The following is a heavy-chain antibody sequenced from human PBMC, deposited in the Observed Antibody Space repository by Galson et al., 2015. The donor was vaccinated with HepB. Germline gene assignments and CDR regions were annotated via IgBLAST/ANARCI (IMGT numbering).Heavy chain of an antibody. V-gene: IGHV3-23*01. J-gene: IGHJ4*02. CDR1: GFTFTRYA. CDR2: ITSSGGNS. D-gene: IGHD6-13*01. Sequence: SLRLSCAASGFTFTRYAMTWVRQAPGKGLEWVSSITSSGGNSYYTDSVKGRFTISRDNSKNTLWLKLNSLKPEDTAVYYCARDPPGVAAAGSGYWGQGTLVTVAA. CDR3: ARDPPGVAAAGSGY.